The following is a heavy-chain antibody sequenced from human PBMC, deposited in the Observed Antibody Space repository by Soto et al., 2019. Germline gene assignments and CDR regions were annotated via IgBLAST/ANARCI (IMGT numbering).Heavy chain of an antibody. CDR2: INTNTGNP. D-gene: IGHD3-3*01. CDR3: ARGDAGYDFWSGYHPMGQQLGGVDY. J-gene: IGHJ4*02. CDR1: GYTFTSYA. Sequence: QVQLVQSGSELKKPGASVKVSCKASGYTFTSYAMNWVRQAPGQGLEWMGWINTNTGNPTYAQGFTGRFVFSLDTSVSTAYLQICSLKAEDTAVYYCARGDAGYDFWSGYHPMGQQLGGVDYWGQGTLVTVSS. V-gene: IGHV7-4-1*01.